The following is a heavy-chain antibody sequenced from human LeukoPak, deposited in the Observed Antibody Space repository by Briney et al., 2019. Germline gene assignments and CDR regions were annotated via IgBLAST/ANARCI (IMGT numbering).Heavy chain of an antibody. Sequence: GGSLRLSCAASGFTFSNYAMHWIRQAPGKGLEWVAVISYDGTNKYYADSVKGRFTISRDNSKNTMYLQMNSLRAEDTAMYYCARAPMSYDSSGFGGAFDIWGQGTMVTVSS. CDR3: ARAPMSYDSSGFGGAFDI. V-gene: IGHV3-30-3*01. D-gene: IGHD3-22*01. J-gene: IGHJ3*02. CDR1: GFTFSNYA. CDR2: ISYDGTNK.